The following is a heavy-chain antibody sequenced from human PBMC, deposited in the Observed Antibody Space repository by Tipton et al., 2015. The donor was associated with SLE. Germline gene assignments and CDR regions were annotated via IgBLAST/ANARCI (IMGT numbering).Heavy chain of an antibody. D-gene: IGHD2-2*01. CDR2: IYHSGNT. J-gene: IGHJ4*02. Sequence: TLSLTCEVSGYSISSGYFWGWIRQPPGKGLEWIGGIYHSGNTYYKPSLKSRVTMSVDTSKNQLSLRVSSVTAADTAVYYCARGPRSMGGSTRVDTWGQGTLVTVSS. CDR1: GYSISSGYF. V-gene: IGHV4-38-2*01. CDR3: ARGPRSMGGSTRVDT.